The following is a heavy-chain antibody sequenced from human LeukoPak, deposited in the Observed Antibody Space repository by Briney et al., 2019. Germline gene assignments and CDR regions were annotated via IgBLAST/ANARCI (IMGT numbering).Heavy chain of an antibody. J-gene: IGHJ4*02. CDR3: TRRGGSNGWGAFDY. D-gene: IGHD6-19*01. V-gene: IGHV3-23*01. CDR1: GFTFSSYT. Sequence: GGSLRLSCAASGFTFSSYTMNWVRQAPGKGLEWVSNIKGSEGRTFYADSVKGRFTISRDNSKNTLYMQMSSLRAEDTAIYYCTRRGGSNGWGAFDYWGQGTLITVSS. CDR2: IKGSEGRT.